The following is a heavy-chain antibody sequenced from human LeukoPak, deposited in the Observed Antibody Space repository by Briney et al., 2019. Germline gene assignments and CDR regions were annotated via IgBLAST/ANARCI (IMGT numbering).Heavy chain of an antibody. CDR3: ARDLPNYYDSSGYFDY. CDR1: GFTFSSYA. J-gene: IGHJ4*02. V-gene: IGHV3-30-3*01. D-gene: IGHD3-22*01. Sequence: GGSLRLSCAASGFTFSSYAMHWVRQAPGEGLEWVAVISYDGSNKYYADSVKGRFTISRDNSKNTLYLQMNSLRAEDTAVYYCARDLPNYYDSSGYFDYWGQGTLVTVSS. CDR2: ISYDGSNK.